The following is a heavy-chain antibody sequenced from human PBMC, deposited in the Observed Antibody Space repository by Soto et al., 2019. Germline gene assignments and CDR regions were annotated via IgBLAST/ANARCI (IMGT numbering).Heavy chain of an antibody. D-gene: IGHD3-9*01. CDR2: IYYSGST. J-gene: IGHJ4*02. CDR1: GGSISSGGYY. Sequence: SETLSLTCTVSGGSISSGGYYWSWIRQHPGKGLEWIGYIYYSGSTYYNPSLKSRVTISVDTSKNQFSLKLSSVTAADTAVYYCARFCRGYFMGNDYWGQGTLVTVSS. V-gene: IGHV4-31*03. CDR3: ARFCRGYFMGNDY.